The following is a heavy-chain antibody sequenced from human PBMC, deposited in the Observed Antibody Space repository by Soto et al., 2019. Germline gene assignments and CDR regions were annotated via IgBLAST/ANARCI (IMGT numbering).Heavy chain of an antibody. Sequence: ASVKVSCKVSGYTLTELSMHWVRQAPGKGLEWMGGFDPEDGETIYAQKFQGRVTMTEDTSTDTAYMELSSLRSEDTAVYYCATNYQLPRGVLTYYYYGMDVWGQGTTVTV. V-gene: IGHV1-24*01. CDR2: FDPEDGET. CDR3: ATNYQLPRGVLTYYYYGMDV. J-gene: IGHJ6*02. CDR1: GYTLTELS. D-gene: IGHD2-2*01.